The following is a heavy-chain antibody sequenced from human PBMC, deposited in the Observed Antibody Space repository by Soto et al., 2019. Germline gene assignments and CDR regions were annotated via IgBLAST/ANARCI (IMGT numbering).Heavy chain of an antibody. J-gene: IGHJ4*02. CDR1: GYTFTSYG. V-gene: IGHV1-18*01. CDR2: ISAYNGNT. Sequence: ASVKVSCKASGYTFTSYGISWVRQAPGQGLEWMGWISAYNGNTNYAQKLQGRVTMTTDTSTSTAYMELRSLRSDDTAVYYCAREAELRYFVWLLKHRFAPHGILYSGQGTLVTVS. D-gene: IGHD3-9*01. CDR3: AREAELRYFVWLLKHRFAPHGILY.